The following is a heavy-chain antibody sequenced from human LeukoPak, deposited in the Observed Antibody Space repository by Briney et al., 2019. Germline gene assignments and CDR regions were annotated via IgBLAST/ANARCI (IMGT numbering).Heavy chain of an antibody. D-gene: IGHD6-19*01. Sequence: SETLSLTCTVSGGSIPIGTYYWGWVRQPPGKGLEWIGSIYYSGTTKYNPSLKSRVTISVDNSNNKFSLRLSSVTAADTALYYCARGTLYSGWSYYFDSWGQGTLVTVSS. V-gene: IGHV4-39*07. J-gene: IGHJ4*02. CDR1: GGSIPIGTYY. CDR2: IYYSGTT. CDR3: ARGTLYSGWSYYFDS.